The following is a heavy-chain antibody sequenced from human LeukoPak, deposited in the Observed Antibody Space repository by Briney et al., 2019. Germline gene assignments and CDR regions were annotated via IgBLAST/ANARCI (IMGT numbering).Heavy chain of an antibody. CDR2: IYYSGST. Sequence: SETLSLTCTVSGGSISSYYWSWIRQPPGKGLEWIGYIYYSGSTNYNPSLKSRVTISVDTSKNQFSLKLSSVTAADTAVYYCASLTTVTTKGYFQHWGQGTLVTVSS. CDR1: GGSISSYY. CDR3: ASLTTVTTKGYFQH. D-gene: IGHD4-17*01. V-gene: IGHV4-59*08. J-gene: IGHJ1*01.